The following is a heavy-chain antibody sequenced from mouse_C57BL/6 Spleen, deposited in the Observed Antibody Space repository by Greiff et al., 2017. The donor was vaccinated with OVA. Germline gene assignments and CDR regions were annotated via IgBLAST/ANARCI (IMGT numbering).Heavy chain of an antibody. D-gene: IGHD2-14*01. V-gene: IGHV2-2*01. CDR1: GFSLTSYG. J-gene: IGHJ2*01. CDR3: ARNRDYRGYFDY. Sequence: VQLQQSGPGLVQPSQSLSITCTVSGFSLTSYGVHWVRQSPGKGLEWLGVIWSGGSTDSNAAFISSLSISKDNSKSQVFFKMNSLQADDTSIYYCARNRDYRGYFDYWGQGTTLTVSS. CDR2: IWSGGST.